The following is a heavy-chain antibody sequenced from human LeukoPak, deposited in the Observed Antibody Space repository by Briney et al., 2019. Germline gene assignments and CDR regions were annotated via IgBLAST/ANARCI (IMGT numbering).Heavy chain of an antibody. CDR1: GFTFSSYA. CDR2: IYSGGST. J-gene: IGHJ6*02. Sequence: GRSLRLSCAASGFTFSSYAIHWVRQAPGKGLEWVSVIYSGGSTYYADSVKGRFTISRDNSKNTLYLQMNSLRAEDTAVHYCARDEHYGDSGYYGMDVWGQGTTVTVSS. CDR3: ARDEHYGDSGYYGMDV. V-gene: IGHV3-66*01. D-gene: IGHD4-17*01.